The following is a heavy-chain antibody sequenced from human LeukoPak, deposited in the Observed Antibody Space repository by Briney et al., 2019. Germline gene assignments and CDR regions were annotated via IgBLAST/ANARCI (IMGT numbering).Heavy chain of an antibody. D-gene: IGHD2-2*01. CDR3: AKENSGWIWSSTSTPFDP. V-gene: IGHV3-23*01. Sequence: PGGSLRLSCAASGFTFSSYAMSWVRQAPGKGLEWVSAISGSGGSTYYADSVKGRFTISRDNSKNTLYLQMNSLRAEDTAVYYCAKENSGWIWSSTSTPFDPWGQGTLVTVSS. CDR1: GFTFSSYA. CDR2: ISGSGGST. J-gene: IGHJ5*02.